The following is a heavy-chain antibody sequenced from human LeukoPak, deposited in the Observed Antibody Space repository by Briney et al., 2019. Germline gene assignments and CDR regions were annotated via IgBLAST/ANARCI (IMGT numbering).Heavy chain of an antibody. Sequence: ASVKVSCKASGYTFSSYGISWVRPAPGQGLEWMGWISVHNDNTKYAQKFQGRVTMTTDTSTSTAYMELRSLRSDDTAVYYCARDYYDSSGYYNQYWYFDLWGRGTLVTVSS. CDR3: ARDYYDSSGYYNQYWYFDL. D-gene: IGHD3-22*01. J-gene: IGHJ2*01. V-gene: IGHV1-18*01. CDR1: GYTFSSYG. CDR2: ISVHNDNT.